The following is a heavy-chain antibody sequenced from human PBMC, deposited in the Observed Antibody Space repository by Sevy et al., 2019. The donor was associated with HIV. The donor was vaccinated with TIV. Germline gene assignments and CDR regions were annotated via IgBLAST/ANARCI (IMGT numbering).Heavy chain of an antibody. CDR3: TRGPPGYSYGYHYFDY. V-gene: IGHV3-49*03. CDR1: GFTFGDYA. D-gene: IGHD5-18*01. J-gene: IGHJ4*02. CDR2: IRSKAYGGTT. Sequence: GGSLRLSCTASGFTFGDYAMSWFRQAPGKGLEWVGFIRSKAYGGTTEYAASVKARFTISRDDSKSIDYLQMNSLKTEDTAVYYCTRGPPGYSYGYHYFDYWGQGTLVTVSS.